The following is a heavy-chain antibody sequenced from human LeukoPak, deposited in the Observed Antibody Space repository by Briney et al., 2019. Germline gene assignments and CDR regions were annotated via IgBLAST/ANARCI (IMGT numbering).Heavy chain of an antibody. Sequence: PSETLSLTCAVYGGSFSGYYWSWIRQPPGKGLEWIGEINHSGSTNYNPSLKSRVTISVDTSKNQFSLKLSSVTAADTAVYYCARASGYSYGLGYWGQGTLVTVSS. CDR3: ARASGYSYGLGY. CDR2: INHSGST. D-gene: IGHD5-18*01. J-gene: IGHJ4*02. CDR1: GGSFSGYY. V-gene: IGHV4-34*01.